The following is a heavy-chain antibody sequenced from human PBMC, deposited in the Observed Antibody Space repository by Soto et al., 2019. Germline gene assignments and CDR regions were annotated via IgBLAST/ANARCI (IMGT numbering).Heavy chain of an antibody. D-gene: IGHD3-3*01. Sequence: PGGSLRVTCAASVFSFGSYALSWVRQAPGKGLEWVSTISCSDGKTFHADSVKGRFSISRDTSQNTLYLQMNSLRADDTAIYYCARWSYLDYWGQGTRVTVSS. CDR2: ISCSDGKT. CDR1: VFSFGSYA. J-gene: IGHJ4*02. V-gene: IGHV3-23*01. CDR3: ARWSYLDY.